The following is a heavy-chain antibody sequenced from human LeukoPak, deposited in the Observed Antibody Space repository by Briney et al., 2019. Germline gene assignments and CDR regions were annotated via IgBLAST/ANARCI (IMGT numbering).Heavy chain of an antibody. D-gene: IGHD3-22*01. V-gene: IGHV4-39*07. Sequence: SETLSLTCTVSGDSISSSSYYWGWIRQPPGKGLEWIGSIYYSGCTYYNPSLKSRVTISVDTSKNQFSLNLRSVTAADTAVYYCAREILYDSTGYYLWGQGTLVTVSS. CDR3: AREILYDSTGYYL. J-gene: IGHJ4*02. CDR2: IYYSGCT. CDR1: GDSISSSSYY.